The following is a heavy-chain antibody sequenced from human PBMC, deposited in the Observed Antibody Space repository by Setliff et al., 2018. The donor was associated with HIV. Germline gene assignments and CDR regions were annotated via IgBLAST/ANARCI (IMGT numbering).Heavy chain of an antibody. CDR2: IYYSGST. CDR3: ARVWLYYYGSGPEAPFDY. V-gene: IGHV4-31*03. Sequence: SETLSLTCTVSGGSININAYYWSWVRQHPGKGLEWIGYIYYSGSTYYNPSLKGRLTLSIDTSKNLYSMKLTSVTAADTAVYYCARVWLYYYGSGPEAPFDYWGQGTLVTVSS. J-gene: IGHJ4*02. CDR1: GGSININAYY. D-gene: IGHD3-10*01.